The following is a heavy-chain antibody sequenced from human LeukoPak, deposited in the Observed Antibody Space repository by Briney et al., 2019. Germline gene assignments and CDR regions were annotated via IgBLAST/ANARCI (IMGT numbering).Heavy chain of an antibody. Sequence: ETRSLTCTVSGGSISDTKYYWGRIRQSPGQGLEWIGSVYNTGSAYYNPSLESRVTISVDTSKNQFSLRLTSVTAADTAVYYCARDGAMIVEVLTRYNWFDPWGEGTVDPVSS. D-gene: IGHD3-22*01. CDR3: ARDGAMIVEVLTRYNWFDP. CDR1: GGSISDTKYY. CDR2: VYNTGSA. V-gene: IGHV4-39*02. J-gene: IGHJ5*02.